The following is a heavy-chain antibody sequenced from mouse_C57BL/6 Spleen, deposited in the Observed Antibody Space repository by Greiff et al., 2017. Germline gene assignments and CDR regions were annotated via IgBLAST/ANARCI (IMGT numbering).Heavy chain of an antibody. CDR3: ARDHDYYFDY. D-gene: IGHD2-4*01. Sequence: EVQLVESGGGLVKPGGSLKLSCAASGFTFSSYAMSWVRQTPEKRLEWVATISDGGSYTYYPDNVKGRFTISRDNAKNNLYLQMSHLKSEDTAMYYCARDHDYYFDYWGQGTTLTVSS. V-gene: IGHV5-4*01. CDR1: GFTFSSYA. J-gene: IGHJ2*01. CDR2: ISDGGSYT.